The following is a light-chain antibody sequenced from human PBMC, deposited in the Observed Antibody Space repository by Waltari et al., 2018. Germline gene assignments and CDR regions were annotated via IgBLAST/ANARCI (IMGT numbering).Light chain of an antibody. J-gene: IGKJ1*01. CDR2: GAS. V-gene: IGKV3-15*01. CDR1: QSVSRN. CDR3: QQYNDWPRT. Sequence: VIKLYPATLSLSPGEIATHSCRASQSVSRNLAWYQQKPGQSPRLLIYGASTRATGIAARFSGSGSGTEFTLTISSLQSEAFALYYCQQYNDWPRTFGQGTKVEI.